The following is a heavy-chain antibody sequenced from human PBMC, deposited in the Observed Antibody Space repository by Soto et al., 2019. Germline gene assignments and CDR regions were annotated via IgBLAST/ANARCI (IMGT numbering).Heavy chain of an antibody. CDR3: APRRISVGSWNGGVFDY. Sequence: QITLKESGPTLVKPTQTLTLTCTFSGFPLTSRPVGVGWVRQPPGKALERLAFLYWDDDKRYSPSLRSTLTVTTDASKTQGVRTRTNMDPVDTATYDCAPRRISVGSWNGGVFDYWGERILVTVSS. V-gene: IGHV2-5*02. D-gene: IGHD3-16*01. CDR2: LYWDDDK. J-gene: IGHJ4*02. CDR1: GFPLTSRPVG.